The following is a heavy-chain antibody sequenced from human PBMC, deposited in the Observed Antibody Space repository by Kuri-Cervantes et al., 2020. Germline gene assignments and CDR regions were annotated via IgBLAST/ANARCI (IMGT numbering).Heavy chain of an antibody. J-gene: IGHJ5*02. CDR1: GFTFSSYG. CDR2: ISYDGSNK. Sequence: GESLKISCAASGFTFSSYGMHWVRQAPGKGLEWVAVISYDGSNKYYADSAKGRFTISRDNSKNTLYLQMNSLRAEDTAVYYCAREQGYCSSTSCYDWFDPWGQGTLVTVSS. D-gene: IGHD2-2*01. V-gene: IGHV3-30*03. CDR3: AREQGYCSSTSCYDWFDP.